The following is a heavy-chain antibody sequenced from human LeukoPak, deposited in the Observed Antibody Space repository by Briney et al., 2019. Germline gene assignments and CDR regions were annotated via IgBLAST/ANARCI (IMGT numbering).Heavy chain of an antibody. J-gene: IGHJ4*02. V-gene: IGHV3-15*07. CDR3: TTASVCDSSGYSY. Sequence: GGSLRLSCAASGFTFSNARMNWVRQAPGKGLEWVGRIKSKTDGGTTDYAAPVKGRFTISRDDSKNTLYLQMNSLKTEDTAVYYCTTASVCDSSGYSYWGQGTLVTVSS. CDR2: IKSKTDGGTT. D-gene: IGHD3-22*01. CDR1: GFTFSNAR.